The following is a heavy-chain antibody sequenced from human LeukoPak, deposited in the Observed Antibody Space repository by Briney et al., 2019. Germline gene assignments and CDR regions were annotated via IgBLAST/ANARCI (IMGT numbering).Heavy chain of an antibody. CDR3: ARDPSYSRGYYDY. CDR1: GGSISGYY. J-gene: IGHJ4*02. V-gene: IGHV4-59*01. CDR2: LYYSGST. D-gene: IGHD6-19*01. Sequence: PSETLSLTCTVSGGSISGYYWTWLRQPPRKGLEWIGYLYYSGSTNYNPSLKSRVTISVDTSKNQVSLNLSSVTAADTAVYYCARDPSYSRGYYDYWGQGTLVTVSS.